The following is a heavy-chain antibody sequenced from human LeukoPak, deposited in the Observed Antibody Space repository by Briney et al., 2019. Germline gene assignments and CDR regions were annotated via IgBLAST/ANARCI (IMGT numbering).Heavy chain of an antibody. Sequence: SETLSLTCTVSGGSISSDYWSWIRQPPGKGLEWIGYMYYSGSTNCNPSLKSRITISVHTPKHQFSLKLSSVPAADTAVYYCASGTANIVGPTYDYGGQGPLVIVSS. J-gene: IGHJ4*02. CDR3: ASGTANIVGPTYDY. CDR1: GGSISSDY. CDR2: MYYSGST. V-gene: IGHV4-59*01. D-gene: IGHD1-26*01.